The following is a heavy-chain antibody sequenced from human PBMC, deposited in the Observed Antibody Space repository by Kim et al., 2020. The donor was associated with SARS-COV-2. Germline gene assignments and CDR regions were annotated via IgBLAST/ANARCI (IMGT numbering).Heavy chain of an antibody. CDR2: SGGPT. Sequence: SGGPTEYVASLQGRFTISRDDSKSVAYLQMNSLIPDDTAIYYCTRSRVFDYWGLGTLVTVSS. J-gene: IGHJ4*02. V-gene: IGHV3-49*02. CDR3: TRSRVFDY.